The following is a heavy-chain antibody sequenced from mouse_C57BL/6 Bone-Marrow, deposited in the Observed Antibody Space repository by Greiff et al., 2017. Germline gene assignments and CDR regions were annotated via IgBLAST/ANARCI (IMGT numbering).Heavy chain of an antibody. CDR1: GYTFTSYW. Sequence: VQLQQPGAELVMPGASVKLSCKASGYTFTSYWMHWVKQRPGQGLEWIGEIDPSDSYTNYNQKFKGKSTLTVDKSSSTAYMQLSSLTSEDAAVYYCARDYTLYAMDYWGQGTSVTGSS. V-gene: IGHV1-69*01. D-gene: IGHD2-12*01. CDR3: ARDYTLYAMDY. J-gene: IGHJ4*01. CDR2: IDPSDSYT.